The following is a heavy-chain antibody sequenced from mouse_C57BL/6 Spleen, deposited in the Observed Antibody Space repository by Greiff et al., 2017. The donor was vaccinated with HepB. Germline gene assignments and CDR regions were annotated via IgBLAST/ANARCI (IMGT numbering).Heavy chain of an antibody. J-gene: IGHJ3*01. V-gene: IGHV1-4*01. D-gene: IGHD3-2*02. CDR3: AREPQTAQATGFAY. Sequence: VKLMESGAELARPGASVKMSCKASGYTFTSYTMHWVKQRPGQGLEWIGYINPSSGYTKYNQKFKDKATLTADKSSSTAYMQLSSLTSEDSAVYYCAREPQTAQATGFAYWGQGTLVTVSA. CDR2: INPSSGYT. CDR1: GYTFTSYT.